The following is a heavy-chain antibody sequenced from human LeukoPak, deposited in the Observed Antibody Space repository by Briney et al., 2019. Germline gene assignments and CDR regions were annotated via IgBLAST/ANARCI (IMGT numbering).Heavy chain of an antibody. Sequence: GGSLRLSCAASGFTFSSYWMSWVRQAPGKGLEWVANIKQGGSEKYYVDSVKGRFTISRDNAKNSLYLQMNSLRGEDTAVYYCASGHCSGTSCYGGDAFDIWGQGTMVTVSS. CDR2: IKQGGSEK. J-gene: IGHJ3*02. D-gene: IGHD2-2*03. CDR1: GFTFSSYW. V-gene: IGHV3-7*01. CDR3: ASGHCSGTSCYGGDAFDI.